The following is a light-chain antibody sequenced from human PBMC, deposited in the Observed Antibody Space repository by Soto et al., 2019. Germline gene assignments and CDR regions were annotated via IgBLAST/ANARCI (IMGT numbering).Light chain of an antibody. CDR3: GSYTSTNSYV. V-gene: IGLV2-14*01. CDR2: EVT. Sequence: QSVLTQPASVSGSPGQSITIPCTRTSSDVGYYNHVSWYQQHPGKAPRLMIYEVTNRPSRVSDRFSGSKSGNTASLTISGLQAEDEADYYCGSYTSTNSYVFGTGTKLTVL. CDR1: SSDVGYYNH. J-gene: IGLJ1*01.